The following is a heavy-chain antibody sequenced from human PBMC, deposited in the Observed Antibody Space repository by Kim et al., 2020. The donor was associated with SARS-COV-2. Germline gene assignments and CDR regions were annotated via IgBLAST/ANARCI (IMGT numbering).Heavy chain of an antibody. CDR1: GYTFTSYG. J-gene: IGHJ6*02. V-gene: IGHV1-18*04. CDR2: ISAYNGNT. D-gene: IGHD3-22*01. Sequence: ASVKVSCKASGYTFTSYGISWVRQAPGQGLEWMGWISAYNGNTNYAQKLQGRVTMTTDTSTSTAYMELRSLRSDDTAVYYCARDLYYDSSGYPHYYYGMDVWGQGTTVTVSS. CDR3: ARDLYYDSSGYPHYYYGMDV.